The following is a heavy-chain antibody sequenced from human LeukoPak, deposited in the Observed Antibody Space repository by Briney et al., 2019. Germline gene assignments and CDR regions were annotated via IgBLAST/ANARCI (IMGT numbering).Heavy chain of an antibody. J-gene: IGHJ4*02. CDR1: GFTFSSYA. V-gene: IGHV3-23*01. Sequence: GGSLRLSCAASGFTFSSYAMSWVRQAPGKGLEWVSAISGSGGSTYYADSVKGRFTISRDNAKNSLYLQMNSLRAEDTAVYYCARTGYGSGSYQTDYWGQGTLVTVSS. D-gene: IGHD3-10*01. CDR3: ARTGYGSGSYQTDY. CDR2: ISGSGGST.